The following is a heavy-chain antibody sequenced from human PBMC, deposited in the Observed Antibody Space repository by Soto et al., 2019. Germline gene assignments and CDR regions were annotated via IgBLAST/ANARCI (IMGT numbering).Heavy chain of an antibody. V-gene: IGHV4-30-4*01. CDR2: IYYSGST. J-gene: IGHJ5*02. CDR1: GGSISSGDYY. Sequence: SETLSVTCTVSGGSISSGDYYWSWIRQPPGKGLEWIGYIYYSGSTYYNPSLKSRVTISVDTSKNQFSLKLSSVTAADTAVYYCAFYDFWSASGFDPWGQGTLVTVPQ. CDR3: AFYDFWSASGFDP. D-gene: IGHD3-3*01.